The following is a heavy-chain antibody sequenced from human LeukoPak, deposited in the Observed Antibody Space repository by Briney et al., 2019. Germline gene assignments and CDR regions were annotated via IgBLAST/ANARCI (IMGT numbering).Heavy chain of an antibody. J-gene: IGHJ1*01. Sequence: SETLSLTCTISSGSISSSSYYWGWIRQPPGKGLEWIADTYYSGSTYYNPSLKSRVSISIDTSNNHFSLRLSSVTAADTALYYCARRRYYDSTGYLDWGQGTLVTVSS. CDR2: TYYSGST. D-gene: IGHD3-22*01. CDR1: SGSISSSSYY. CDR3: ARRRYYDSTGYLD. V-gene: IGHV4-39*02.